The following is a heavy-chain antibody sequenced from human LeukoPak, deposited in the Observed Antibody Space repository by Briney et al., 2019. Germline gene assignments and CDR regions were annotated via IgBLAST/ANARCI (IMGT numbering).Heavy chain of an antibody. CDR3: ARAPTIFGVVITDSYYYYGMDV. CDR2: IDPSDSYT. D-gene: IGHD3-3*01. CDR1: GYSFTSYW. J-gene: IGHJ6*02. Sequence: GESLRISCKGSGYSFTSYWISWVRQMPGKGLEWMGRIDPSDSYTNYSPSFQGHVTISAGKSISTAYLQWSSLKASDTAMYYCARAPTIFGVVITDSYYYYGMDVWGQGTTVTVSS. V-gene: IGHV5-10-1*01.